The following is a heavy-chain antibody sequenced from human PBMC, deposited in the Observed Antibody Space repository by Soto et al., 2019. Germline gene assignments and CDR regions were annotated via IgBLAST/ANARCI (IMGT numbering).Heavy chain of an antibody. J-gene: IGHJ6*02. CDR1: GYSFTSYW. CDR2: IYPGDSDT. Sequence: GESLKISCKGSGYSFTSYWIGWVRQMPGKGLEWMGIIYPGDSDTRYSPSFQGQVTISADKSISTAYLQWSSLKASDTAMYYCARHRVEMATIRYYYYYGMDVWGQGTTVTVSS. D-gene: IGHD5-12*01. CDR3: ARHRVEMATIRYYYYYGMDV. V-gene: IGHV5-51*01.